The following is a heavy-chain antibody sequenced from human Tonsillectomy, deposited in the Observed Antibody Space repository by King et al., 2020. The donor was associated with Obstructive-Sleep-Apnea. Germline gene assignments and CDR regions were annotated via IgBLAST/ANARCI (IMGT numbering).Heavy chain of an antibody. CDR1: GFTFGDYA. CDR2: IRSKAYGGTT. CDR3: TRDSGPYGSGSSFDY. D-gene: IGHD3-10*01. Sequence: VQLVESGGGLVQPGRSLRLSCTASGFTFGDYAMSWFRQAPGKGLEWVGFIRSKAYGGTTEYAASVKGRFTISRDDSKSIAYLQMNSLKTEDTAVYYCTRDSGPYGSGSSFDYWGQGTLVTVSS. V-gene: IGHV3-49*03. J-gene: IGHJ4*02.